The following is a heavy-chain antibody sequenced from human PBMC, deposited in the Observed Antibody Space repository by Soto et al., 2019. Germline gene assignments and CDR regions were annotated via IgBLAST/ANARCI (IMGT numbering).Heavy chain of an antibody. V-gene: IGHV1-18*01. Sequence: QVQLVQSGAEVKKPGASVKVSCKASGYTFTSNGISWVRQAPGQGLEWMGWISAYNGNTNYAQKLQGRVTMTTDTSTITDYIELRSLRSDDTAVYYCARDLAYCGGDCYPIDYWGQGTLVTVSS. CDR1: GYTFTSNG. J-gene: IGHJ4*02. D-gene: IGHD2-21*02. CDR3: ARDLAYCGGDCYPIDY. CDR2: ISAYNGNT.